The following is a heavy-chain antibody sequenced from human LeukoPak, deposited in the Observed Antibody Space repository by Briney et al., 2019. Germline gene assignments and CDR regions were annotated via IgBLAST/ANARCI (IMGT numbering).Heavy chain of an antibody. D-gene: IGHD3-10*01. CDR3: VLEGRGDAFVN. V-gene: IGHV3-30*03. Sequence: LPGGSLRLSCAASGFTFSSYGMHWVRQAPGKGLEWVAVISYDGSNKYYADSVKGRFTISRDNSKNTLYLQMNSLRAEDTAVYYCVLEGRGDAFVNWGQGTMATVSS. CDR1: GFTFSSYG. CDR2: ISYDGSNK. J-gene: IGHJ3*02.